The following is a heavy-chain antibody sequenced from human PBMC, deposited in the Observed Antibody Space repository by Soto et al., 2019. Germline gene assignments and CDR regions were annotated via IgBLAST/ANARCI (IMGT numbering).Heavy chain of an antibody. CDR2: IYYSGST. CDR1: GGYVSSGSYY. J-gene: IGHJ1*01. CDR3: ARFPYYDFWSGYSIDRIL. Sequence: SETLSLTCTVSGGYVSSGSYYWSCIRQPPGKGLEWIGYIYYSGSTNYNPSLKSRVTISVDTSKNQFSLKLSSVTAADTAVYNCARFPYYDFWSGYSIDRILWGQGTLVTVSS. D-gene: IGHD3-3*01. V-gene: IGHV4-61*01.